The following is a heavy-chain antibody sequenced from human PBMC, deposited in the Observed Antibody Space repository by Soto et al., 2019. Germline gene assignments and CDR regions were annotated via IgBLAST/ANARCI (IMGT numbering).Heavy chain of an antibody. Sequence: ESGGGLVKPGGSLRLSCAASGFTFSSYSMSWVRQAPGKGLEWVSSISSSSSYIYYADSVKGRFTISRDNAKNSLYLQMNSLRAEDTAVYYCARVRPSIVVPAATPHWCQGTLLTVSS. CDR3: ARVRPSIVVPAATPH. D-gene: IGHD2-2*01. CDR1: GFTFSSYS. CDR2: ISSSSSYI. V-gene: IGHV3-21*01. J-gene: IGHJ4*02.